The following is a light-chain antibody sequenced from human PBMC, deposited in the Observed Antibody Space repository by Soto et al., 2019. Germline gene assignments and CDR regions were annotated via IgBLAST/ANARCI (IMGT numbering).Light chain of an antibody. V-gene: IGKV4-1*01. Sequence: DIVMTQSPDSLAVSLGERAXINCXSSQSVLYSSNNKNYLIWYQQKPGQPPKLLLYWASTRESGVPDRFSGSGSGTDFTLTISSLQAEDVAVXXXQQXYTTPLTFGGGTKVEIK. CDR3: QQXYTTPLT. J-gene: IGKJ4*01. CDR1: QSVLYSSNNKNY. CDR2: WAS.